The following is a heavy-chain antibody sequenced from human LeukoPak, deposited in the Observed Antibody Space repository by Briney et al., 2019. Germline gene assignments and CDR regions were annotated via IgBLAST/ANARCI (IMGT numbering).Heavy chain of an antibody. V-gene: IGHV1-69*05. CDR2: IIPIFGTA. CDR1: GGTFSSYA. J-gene: IGHJ6*03. Sequence: SVKVSCKASGGTFSSYAISWVRQAPGQGLEWMGGIIPIFGTANYAQKFQGRVTITTDESTSTAYMELSSLRSEDTAVYYCARGRRNYPNYYYYMDVWGKGTTVTVSS. CDR3: ARGRRNYPNYYYYMDV. D-gene: IGHD1-7*01.